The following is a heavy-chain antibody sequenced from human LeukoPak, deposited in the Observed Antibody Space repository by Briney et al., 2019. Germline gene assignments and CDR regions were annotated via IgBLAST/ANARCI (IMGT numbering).Heavy chain of an antibody. Sequence: SQTLSLTCTVSGGSISSGGYYWSWLRQHPGKGLEWIGYIYYSGSTYYNPSLKSRVTISVDTSKNQFSLKLSSVTAADTAVYYCARAATTDYFDYWGQGTLVTVSS. CDR2: IYYSGST. V-gene: IGHV4-31*03. CDR1: GGSISSGGYY. CDR3: ARAATTDYFDY. J-gene: IGHJ4*02. D-gene: IGHD5-12*01.